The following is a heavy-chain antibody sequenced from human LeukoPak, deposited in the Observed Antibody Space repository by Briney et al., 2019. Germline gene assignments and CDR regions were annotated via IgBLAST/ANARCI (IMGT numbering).Heavy chain of an antibody. Sequence: PSETLSLTCTVSGGSVSSSNYYWGWIRQPPGKGLEWIGNIYYTGSSYYNPSLKGRVTISVDTSKNQFSLKLSSVTAADTAVYYCARHKKSIVDTDMGPWGQGTLVTVSS. J-gene: IGHJ5*02. CDR2: IYYTGSS. CDR3: ARHKKSIVDTDMGP. CDR1: GGSVSSSNYY. V-gene: IGHV4-39*01. D-gene: IGHD5-18*01.